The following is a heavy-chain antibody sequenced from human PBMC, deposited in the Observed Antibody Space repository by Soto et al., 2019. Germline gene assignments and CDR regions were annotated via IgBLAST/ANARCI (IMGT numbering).Heavy chain of an antibody. CDR2: IKQDGSEK. Sequence: GGSLRLSCAASGFTFSNYGMSWVRQAPGKGLEWVANIKQDGSEKYYVDSVKGRFTISRDNAKNSLYLQMNSLRAEDTAVYYCARDFKYWGQGTLVTVSS. J-gene: IGHJ4*02. V-gene: IGHV3-7*03. CDR3: ARDFKY. CDR1: GFTFSNYG.